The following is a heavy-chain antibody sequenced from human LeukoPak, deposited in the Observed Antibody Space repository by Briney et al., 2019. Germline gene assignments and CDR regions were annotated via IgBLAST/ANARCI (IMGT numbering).Heavy chain of an antibody. CDR3: ARDRRGITGTEWFDP. J-gene: IGHJ5*02. CDR2: ISWNSDST. CDR1: GFTFGDYG. V-gene: IGHV3-20*04. Sequence: GGFLRLSCEGSGFTFGDYGMSWVRQAPGKGPDWVAGISWNSDSTGYPDSVKGRFTISRDNAKNSLYLQMNSPRVEATALYYCARDRRGITGTEWFDPWGQGTLVTVSS. D-gene: IGHD1-20*01.